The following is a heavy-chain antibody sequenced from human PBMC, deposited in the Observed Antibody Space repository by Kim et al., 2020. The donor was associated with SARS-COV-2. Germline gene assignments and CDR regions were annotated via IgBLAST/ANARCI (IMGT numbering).Heavy chain of an antibody. CDR2: ST. CDR3: ARLEVGALDY. Sequence: STYYAGSVEGRFTITRDNSKNTLYLQMNSLRAEDTAVYYCARLEVGALDYWGQGTLVTVSS. V-gene: IGHV3-53*01. D-gene: IGHD1-26*01. J-gene: IGHJ4*02.